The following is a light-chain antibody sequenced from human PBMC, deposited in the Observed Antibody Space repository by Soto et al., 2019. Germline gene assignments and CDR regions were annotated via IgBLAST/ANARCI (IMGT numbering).Light chain of an antibody. J-gene: IGKJ5*01. CDR2: AAS. CDR1: QGISSY. Sequence: DIQMTQSPSFLSASVGDRVTITCRASQGISSYLAWYQQKPGKAPKLLIYAASTLQTGVPSRFSGSGSGTEFTLTISSLQPEDVATYYCQQHNSYPLTFGEGTQLEIK. V-gene: IGKV1-9*01. CDR3: QQHNSYPLT.